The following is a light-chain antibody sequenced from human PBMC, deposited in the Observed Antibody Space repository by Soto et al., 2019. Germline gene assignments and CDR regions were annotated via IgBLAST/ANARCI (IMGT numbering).Light chain of an antibody. Sequence: QSVLAQPASVSGSPGQSVTISCTGTSSDVGAYNSVSWYQQHPDKAPQLMIYKGTQRPSGVSNRFSGSTSDNAASLTISGLQAGDEADYFCCSSAPESTYVFGTGTKATVL. V-gene: IGLV2-23*01. CDR3: CSSAPESTYV. CDR2: KGT. CDR1: SSDVGAYNS. J-gene: IGLJ1*01.